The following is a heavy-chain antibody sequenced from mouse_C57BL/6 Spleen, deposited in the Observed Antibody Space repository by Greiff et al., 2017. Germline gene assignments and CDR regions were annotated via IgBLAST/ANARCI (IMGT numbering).Heavy chain of an antibody. J-gene: IGHJ2*01. V-gene: IGHV3-6*01. Sequence: EVKLQESGPGLVKPSQSLSLTCSVTGYSITSGYYWNWIRQFPGNKLEWMGYISYDGSNNYNPSLKNRISITRDTSKNQFFLKLNSVTTEDTATYYCARGEYGSFDYWGQGTTLTVSS. D-gene: IGHD1-1*01. CDR3: ARGEYGSFDY. CDR2: ISYDGSN. CDR1: GYSITSGYY.